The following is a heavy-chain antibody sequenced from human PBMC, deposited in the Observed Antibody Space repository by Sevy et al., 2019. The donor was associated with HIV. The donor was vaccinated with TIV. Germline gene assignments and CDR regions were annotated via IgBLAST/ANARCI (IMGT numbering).Heavy chain of an antibody. Sequence: GGSLRLSCAASGFTFSSYAMSWVRQAPGKGLEWVSAISGSGGSTYYADSVKGRFTISRDNSKNTLYLQMNSLRAEDTAVYYCAKVDRRRWLAHSDYWGQGTLVTVSS. CDR1: GFTFSSYA. CDR3: AKVDRRRWLAHSDY. D-gene: IGHD6-19*01. V-gene: IGHV3-23*01. CDR2: ISGSGGST. J-gene: IGHJ4*02.